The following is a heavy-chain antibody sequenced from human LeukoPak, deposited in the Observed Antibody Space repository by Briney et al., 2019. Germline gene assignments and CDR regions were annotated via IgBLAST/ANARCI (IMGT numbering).Heavy chain of an antibody. CDR3: ARVGVYDSSRRQFDY. J-gene: IGHJ4*02. D-gene: IGHD3-22*01. CDR1: SFRSYG. CDR2: IYYRGST. V-gene: IGHV4-39*07. Sequence: SFRSYGMTWVRQPPGKGLEWIGSIYYRGSTYYNPSLKSRVTISVDTSKNQFSLKLSSVTAADTAVYYCARVGVYDSSRRQFDYWAREPWSPSPQ.